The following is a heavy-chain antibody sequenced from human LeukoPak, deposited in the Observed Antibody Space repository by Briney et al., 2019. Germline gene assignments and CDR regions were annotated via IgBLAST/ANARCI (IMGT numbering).Heavy chain of an antibody. Sequence: PSETLSLTCTVSGASISTYYWSWIRQPPGKGLEWIGYIYYSGSTNYNPSLKSRVTISVDTSKNQFSLKLSSVTAADTAVYYCAKYYGSGSSYMDVWGKGSTVTISS. CDR2: IYYSGST. V-gene: IGHV4-59*12. J-gene: IGHJ6*03. D-gene: IGHD3-10*01. CDR1: GASISTYY. CDR3: AKYYGSGSSYMDV.